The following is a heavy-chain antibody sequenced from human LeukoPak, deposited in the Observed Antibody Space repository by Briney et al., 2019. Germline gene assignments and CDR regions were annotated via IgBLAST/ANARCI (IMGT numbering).Heavy chain of an antibody. V-gene: IGHV4-39*01. Sequence: SETLSLTCIVSGGSISSSSYYWGWIRQPPGQGLEGIGSISYSGSTYYNPSLNSRVTIFVDTSKNQFSLKLTSVTAADTAVYYCGRSYCSSTSCYGVGAFDIWGQGTTVSVSS. D-gene: IGHD2-2*01. CDR1: GGSISSSSYY. CDR2: ISYSGST. J-gene: IGHJ3*02. CDR3: GRSYCSSTSCYGVGAFDI.